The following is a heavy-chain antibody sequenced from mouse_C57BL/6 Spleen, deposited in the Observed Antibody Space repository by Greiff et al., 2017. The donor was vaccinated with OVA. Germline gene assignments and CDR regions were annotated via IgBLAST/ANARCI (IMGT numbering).Heavy chain of an antibody. CDR3: ARESTVGGGYWYFDV. V-gene: IGHV3-6*01. J-gene: IGHJ1*03. CDR1: GYSITSGYY. D-gene: IGHD1-1*01. Sequence: EVQLQQSGPGLVKPSQSLSLTCSVTGYSITSGYYWNWIRQFPGNKLEWMGYISYDGSNNYNPSLKNRISITRDTSKNQFFLKLNSVTTEDTATYYCARESTVGGGYWYFDVWGTGTTVTVSS. CDR2: ISYDGSN.